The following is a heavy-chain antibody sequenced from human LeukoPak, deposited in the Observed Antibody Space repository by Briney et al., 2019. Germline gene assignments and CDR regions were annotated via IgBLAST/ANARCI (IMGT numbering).Heavy chain of an antibody. CDR1: GFTFSSYG. J-gene: IGHJ4*02. CDR3: AKRHDYGEVRDY. V-gene: IGHV3-30*18. Sequence: GGSLRLSCATSGFTFSSYGMHWVRQAPGKGLEWVAVISYDGGNKYYADSVKGRFTISRDNSKNTLYLQMNSLRAEDTAVYYCAKRHDYGEVRDYWGQGTLVTVSS. D-gene: IGHD4-17*01. CDR2: ISYDGGNK.